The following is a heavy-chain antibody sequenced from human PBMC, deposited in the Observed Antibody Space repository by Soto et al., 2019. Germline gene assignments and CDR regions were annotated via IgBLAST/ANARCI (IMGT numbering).Heavy chain of an antibody. D-gene: IGHD5-12*01. Sequence: GGSLRLSCAASGFTFSSYSMNWVRQAPGKGLEWVSSISSSSSYIYYADSLKGRFTISRDNAKNSLYLQMNSLRAEDTAVYYCARSQLYDERIDYWGQGTLVTVSS. CDR1: GFTFSSYS. V-gene: IGHV3-21*01. CDR2: ISSSSSYI. J-gene: IGHJ4*02. CDR3: ARSQLYDERIDY.